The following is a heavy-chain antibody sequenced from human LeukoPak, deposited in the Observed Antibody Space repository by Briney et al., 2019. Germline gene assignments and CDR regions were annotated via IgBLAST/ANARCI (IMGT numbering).Heavy chain of an antibody. CDR3: VRDNEGSFDY. V-gene: IGHV4-31*03. J-gene: IGHJ4*02. CDR2: IYYSGST. CDR1: GGSIRSSYYY. Sequence: SETLSLTCTVSGGSIRSSYYYWGWIRQPPGKGLEWIGYIYYSGSTYYNPSLKSRVTISVDTSKNQFSLKLSSVTAADTAVYYCVRDNEGSFDYWGQGTLVTVSS. D-gene: IGHD1-1*01.